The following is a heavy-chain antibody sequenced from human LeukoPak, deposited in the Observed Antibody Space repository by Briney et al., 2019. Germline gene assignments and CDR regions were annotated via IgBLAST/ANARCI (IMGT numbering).Heavy chain of an antibody. Sequence: ASVKVSCKASGYTFITYFIHWVRQAPGQGLEWMGIINPRDDTKAYAQKFQGRLTMTRDTSTSAVYMELRGLRSDDTAVYYCARSSFAGSRNGGGYWGQGTLVTVSS. D-gene: IGHD3-10*01. J-gene: IGHJ4*02. V-gene: IGHV1-46*01. CDR3: ARSSFAGSRNGGGY. CDR2: INPRDDTK. CDR1: GYTFITYF.